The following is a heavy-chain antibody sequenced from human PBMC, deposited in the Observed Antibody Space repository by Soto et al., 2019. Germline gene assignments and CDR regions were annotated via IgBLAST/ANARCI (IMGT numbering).Heavy chain of an antibody. CDR3: ARDLDSSSWFDY. Sequence: ASVKVSCKASGYTFTGYYMHWVRQAPGQGLEWMGWINPNSGGTNYAQKFQGRVTMTRDTSISTAYMELSRLRSDDTAVYYCARDLDSSSWFDYWGQGTLVTVSS. D-gene: IGHD6-13*01. J-gene: IGHJ4*02. V-gene: IGHV1-2*02. CDR1: GYTFTGYY. CDR2: INPNSGGT.